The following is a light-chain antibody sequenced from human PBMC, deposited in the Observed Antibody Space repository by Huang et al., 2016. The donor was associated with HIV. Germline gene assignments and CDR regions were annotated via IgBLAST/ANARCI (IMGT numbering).Light chain of an antibody. CDR2: KTA. V-gene: IGKV2-24*01. CDR3: MQGTEFPRT. CDR1: QSLVHSDGNTY. Sequence: DIVMTQTPLASPVTLGKPASISCKSSQSLVHSDGNTYLSWLQQKPGQPPRLLIYKTANRLSGVPDRFTGSGSENNFTLKITRVEAEDVGIYYCMQGTEFPRTFGQGTKVEIK. J-gene: IGKJ1*01.